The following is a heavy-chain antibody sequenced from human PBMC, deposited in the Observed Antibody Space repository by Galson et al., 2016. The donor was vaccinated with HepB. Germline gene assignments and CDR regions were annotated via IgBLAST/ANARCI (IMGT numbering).Heavy chain of an antibody. CDR1: GFTFSSYS. CDR3: AGYTGSFQH. J-gene: IGHJ1*01. CDR2: INSGSDLT. V-gene: IGHV3-48*02. D-gene: IGHD1-26*01. Sequence: SLRLSCAASGFTFSSYSMNWVRQAPGKGLEWISYINSGSDLTYYADSVKGRFTISRDNAQNSLYLQMNSLRDDDTAVYYCAGYTGSFQHWGQGTLVTVSS.